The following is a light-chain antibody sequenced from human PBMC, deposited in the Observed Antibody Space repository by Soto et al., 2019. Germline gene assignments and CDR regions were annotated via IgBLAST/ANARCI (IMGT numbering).Light chain of an antibody. Sequence: DIQMTQSTTSLSASVGDRVTITCRASQDIRNFVAWYQQKPGKAPKLLIYAASTLQSGVPSRFSGSGSGTDFTLTITSLQTEDAATYSCQKYSSVPVFGPGTKVEIK. CDR1: QDIRNF. CDR2: AAS. V-gene: IGKV1-27*01. J-gene: IGKJ3*01. CDR3: QKYSSVPV.